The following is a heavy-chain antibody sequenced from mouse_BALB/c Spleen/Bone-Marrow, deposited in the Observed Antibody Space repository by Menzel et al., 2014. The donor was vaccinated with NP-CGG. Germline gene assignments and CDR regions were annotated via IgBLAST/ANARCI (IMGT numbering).Heavy chain of an antibody. CDR2: IYPGDGDT. V-gene: IGHV1-82*01. CDR3: ATTGTGAY. J-gene: IGHJ3*01. CDR1: GYAFSSSW. D-gene: IGHD4-1*01. Sequence: VKVVESGPELVKPGASVKISCKASGYAFSSSWMNWVKQRPGQGLEWIGRIYPGDGDTNYNGKFKGKATLTADKSSSTAYMQLSSRTSVDSAVYFCATTGTGAYWGQGTLVTVSA.